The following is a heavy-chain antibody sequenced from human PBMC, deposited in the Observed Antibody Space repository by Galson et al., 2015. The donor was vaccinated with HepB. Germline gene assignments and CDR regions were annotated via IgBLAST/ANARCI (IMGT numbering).Heavy chain of an antibody. CDR3: ARMKLLTGAFGI. D-gene: IGHD1-14*01. J-gene: IGHJ3*02. V-gene: IGHV6-1*01. CDR2: TYYKSTWYN. CDR1: GDSVSSNTAA. Sequence: CAISGDSVSSNTAAWNWIRQSPSRGLEWLGRTYYKSTWYNDYAVSVKSRITINPDTSKNQFSLQLNSVTPGDTAVYYCARMKLLTGAFGIWGQGTMVTVSS.